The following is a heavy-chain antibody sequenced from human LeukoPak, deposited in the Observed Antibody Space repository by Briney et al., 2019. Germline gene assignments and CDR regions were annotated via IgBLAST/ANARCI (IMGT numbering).Heavy chain of an antibody. J-gene: IGHJ4*02. CDR3: ARERPDYDFWGLDY. Sequence: SETLSLTCTVSGGSISSYYWSWIRQPPGKGLEWIGYIYYSGSTNYNPSLKSRVTISVDTSKNQFSLKLSSVTAADTAVYYCARERPDYDFWGLDYWGQGTLATVSS. D-gene: IGHD3-3*01. V-gene: IGHV4-59*01. CDR1: GGSISSYY. CDR2: IYYSGST.